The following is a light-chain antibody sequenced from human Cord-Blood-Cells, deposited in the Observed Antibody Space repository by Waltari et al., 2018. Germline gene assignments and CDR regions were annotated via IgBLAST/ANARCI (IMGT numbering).Light chain of an antibody. Sequence: QSALPQPASVSGSPGPSITISCPGTSRDVGSYNLVSWYQQHPGKAPKLMIYEGSKRPSGVSNRFSGSKSGNTASLTISGLQAEDEADYYCCSYAGSSTWVFGGGTKLTVL. CDR1: SRDVGSYNL. V-gene: IGLV2-23*01. CDR2: EGS. CDR3: CSYAGSSTWV. J-gene: IGLJ3*02.